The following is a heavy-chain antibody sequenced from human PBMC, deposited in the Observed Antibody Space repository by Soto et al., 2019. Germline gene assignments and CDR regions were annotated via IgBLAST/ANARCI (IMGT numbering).Heavy chain of an antibody. Sequence: GGSPRLSCAASGFTFSGSAMHWVRQASGKGLEWVGRIRSKANSYATAYAASVKGRFTISRDDSKNTAYLQMNSLKTEDTAVYYCTCIAVAGHDYWGQGTLVTVSS. D-gene: IGHD6-19*01. CDR1: GFTFSGSA. CDR3: TCIAVAGHDY. J-gene: IGHJ4*02. V-gene: IGHV3-73*01. CDR2: IRSKANSYAT.